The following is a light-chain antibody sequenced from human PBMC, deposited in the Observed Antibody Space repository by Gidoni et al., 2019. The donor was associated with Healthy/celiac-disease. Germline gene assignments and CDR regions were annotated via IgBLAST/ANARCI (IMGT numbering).Light chain of an antibody. Sequence: DIQLNQSPSFLSASVGDRVTITCRASQGISSYFASYQQKPGKAPKLLIYAASTLQSGVPSRFSGSGSGTEFTLTISSLQPEDFATYYCQQLNSYLITFGQGTRLEIK. CDR2: AAS. V-gene: IGKV1-9*01. CDR1: QGISSY. CDR3: QQLNSYLIT. J-gene: IGKJ5*01.